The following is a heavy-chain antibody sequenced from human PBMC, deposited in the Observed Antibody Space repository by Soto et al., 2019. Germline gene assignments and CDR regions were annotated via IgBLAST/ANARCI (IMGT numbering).Heavy chain of an antibody. J-gene: IGHJ6*02. CDR1: GFTFSSYS. Sequence: PGGSLRLSCASSGFTFSSYSMNWVRQAPGKGLEWVSYISSSSSTIYYADSVKGRFTISRDNAKNSLYLQMNSLRDEDTAVYYCAGSSSWYSVDYYGMDVWGQGTTVTVSS. V-gene: IGHV3-48*02. CDR3: AGSSSWYSVDYYGMDV. D-gene: IGHD6-13*01. CDR2: ISSSSSTI.